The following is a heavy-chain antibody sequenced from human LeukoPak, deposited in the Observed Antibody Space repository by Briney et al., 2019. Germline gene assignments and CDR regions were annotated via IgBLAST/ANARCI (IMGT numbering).Heavy chain of an antibody. V-gene: IGHV3-66*01. CDR3: ARVGKQWLAIDY. CDR2: IYSGGFI. CDR1: GFTVSGNY. D-gene: IGHD6-19*01. J-gene: IGHJ4*01. Sequence: AGGSLTLSCAASGFTVSGNYMGWVRQAPGKGLEWVSVIYSGGFIYYADSVKGRFTISSDNSKNTLYLQMNSLRAEDTAVYYCARVGKQWLAIDYWGQGTMVTVSS.